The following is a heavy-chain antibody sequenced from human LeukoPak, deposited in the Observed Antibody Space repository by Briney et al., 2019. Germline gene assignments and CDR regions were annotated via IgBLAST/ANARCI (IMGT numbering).Heavy chain of an antibody. V-gene: IGHV1-2*02. CDR2: INPNSGGT. CDR3: ASLVVVAASPAFDI. Sequence: ASVKVSCKASGYTFTGYYMHWVRQAPGQGLEWMGWINPNSGGTNYAQKFQGRVTMTRDTSISTAYMELSRLRSDDTAVYYCASLVVVAASPAFDIWGQGTMVTVSS. J-gene: IGHJ3*02. D-gene: IGHD2-15*01. CDR1: GYTFTGYY.